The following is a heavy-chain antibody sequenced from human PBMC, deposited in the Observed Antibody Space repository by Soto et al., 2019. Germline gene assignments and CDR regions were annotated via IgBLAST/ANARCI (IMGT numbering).Heavy chain of an antibody. CDR3: ARASRGGFWSGYYTEGMDV. D-gene: IGHD3-3*01. CDR1: GYTFTSYD. Sequence: GASVKVSCKASGYTFTSYDINWVRQATGQGLEWMGWMNPNSGNTGYAQKFQGRVTMTRNTSISTAYMELSSLRSEDTAVYYCARASRGGFWSGYYTEGMDVWGQGTTVTVSS. V-gene: IGHV1-8*01. J-gene: IGHJ6*02. CDR2: MNPNSGNT.